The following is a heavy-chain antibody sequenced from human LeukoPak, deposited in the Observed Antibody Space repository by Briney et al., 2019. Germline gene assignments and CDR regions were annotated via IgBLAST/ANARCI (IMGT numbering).Heavy chain of an antibody. CDR2: MNPNSGNT. Sequence: ASVKVSCKASGYTFTSYDINWVRQATGQGLEWMGWMNPNSGNTGYAQKFQGRVTMTRNTSISTAYMELSSLRSEDTAVYYCARVYGSGYGFRGAFDIWGQGTMVTVSS. J-gene: IGHJ3*02. V-gene: IGHV1-8*01. D-gene: IGHD5-12*01. CDR3: ARVYGSGYGFRGAFDI. CDR1: GYTFTSYD.